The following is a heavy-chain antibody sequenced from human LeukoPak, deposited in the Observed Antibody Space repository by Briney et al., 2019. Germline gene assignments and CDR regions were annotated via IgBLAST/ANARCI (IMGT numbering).Heavy chain of an antibody. J-gene: IGHJ4*02. CDR3: AKDSGYSSSWYDFDY. Sequence: PGGSLRLSCAASGFTFSSYAMTWVCQAPGKGLEWVSAISGSGGSTYYADSVKGRFTMSRDNSKNTLYLQMSSLRAEDTAVYYCAKDSGYSSSWYDFDYWGQGTLVTVSS. CDR2: ISGSGGST. V-gene: IGHV3-23*01. D-gene: IGHD6-13*01. CDR1: GFTFSSYA.